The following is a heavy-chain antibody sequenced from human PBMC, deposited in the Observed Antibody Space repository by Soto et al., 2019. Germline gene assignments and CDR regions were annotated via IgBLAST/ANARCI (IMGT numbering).Heavy chain of an antibody. J-gene: IGHJ6*02. Sequence: GGSLRLSCAASGFTFSSYSMNWVRQAPGKGLEWVSSISSSSSYIYYADSVKGRFTISRDNAKNSLYLQMNSLRAEDTAVYYCARDWVVVPAAGYYYYGMDVWGQGTTVTVSS. V-gene: IGHV3-21*01. D-gene: IGHD2-2*01. CDR3: ARDWVVVPAAGYYYYGMDV. CDR2: ISSSSSYI. CDR1: GFTFSSYS.